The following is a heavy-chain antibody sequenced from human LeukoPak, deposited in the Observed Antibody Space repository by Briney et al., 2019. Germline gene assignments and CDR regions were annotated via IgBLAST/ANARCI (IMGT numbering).Heavy chain of an antibody. Sequence: ASVKVSCKASGGTFISYAISWVRQAPGEGLEWMGGIIPIFGTANYAQKFQGRVTITTDESTSTAYMELSSLRSEDTAVYYCARASTSWYYYYMDVWGKGTTVTVSS. CDR3: ARASTSWYYYYMDV. V-gene: IGHV1-69*05. J-gene: IGHJ6*03. CDR2: IIPIFGTA. CDR1: GGTFISYA. D-gene: IGHD3-16*02.